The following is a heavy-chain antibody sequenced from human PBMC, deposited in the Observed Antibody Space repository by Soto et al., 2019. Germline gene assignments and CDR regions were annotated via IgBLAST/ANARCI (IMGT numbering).Heavy chain of an antibody. CDR2: IYYRGST. CDR1: GGSIRSSY. CDR3: GRYAGYVDS. Sequence: SETLSLTCTVSGGSIRSSYWSWIRQPPGRGLEWIGDIYYRGSTNYNPSLESRVAISIDTSKTQFSLKVSSVTAADTAVYYCGRYAGYVDSWGQGTLVTVSS. D-gene: IGHD2-2*01. V-gene: IGHV4-59*01. J-gene: IGHJ4*02.